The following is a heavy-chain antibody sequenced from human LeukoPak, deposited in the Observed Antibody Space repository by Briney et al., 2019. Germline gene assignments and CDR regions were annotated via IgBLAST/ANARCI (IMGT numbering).Heavy chain of an antibody. CDR3: ATYSVVSILWYFDW. D-gene: IGHD3-3*01. V-gene: IGHV3-21*04. CDR2: ISSSSSYI. J-gene: IGHJ4*02. Sequence: GGSLRLSCAASGFTFSSYSMNWVRQAPGKGLEWVSSISSSSSYIYYADSVKGRFTISRDNAKNSLYLQMNSLRAEDTAMYYCATYSVVSILWYFDWWGQGTLVAVSS. CDR1: GFTFSSYS.